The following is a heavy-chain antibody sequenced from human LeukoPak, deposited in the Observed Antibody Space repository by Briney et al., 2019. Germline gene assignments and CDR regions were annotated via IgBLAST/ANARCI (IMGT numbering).Heavy chain of an antibody. D-gene: IGHD1-7*01. V-gene: IGHV3-48*01. CDR2: ISSSSSTI. Sequence: GGSLRLSCAASGFTSSSYSMNWVRQAPGKGLEWVSYISSSSSTIYYADSVKGRFTISRDNSKNTLYLQMGSLRAEDMAVYYCARVGLELRPYASDIWGQGTMVTVSS. CDR1: GFTSSSYS. CDR3: ARVGLELRPYASDI. J-gene: IGHJ3*02.